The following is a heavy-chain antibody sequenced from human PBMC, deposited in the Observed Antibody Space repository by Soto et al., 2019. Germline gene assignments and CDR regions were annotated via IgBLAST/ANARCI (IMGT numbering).Heavy chain of an antibody. CDR2: IYWDDDK. CDR3: AHRVLRTVFGLVTTTAIYFDF. Sequence: QITLNESGPTVVRPTETLTLTCRFSGFSLTTSGVGVGWICQSPGKAPEWLALIYWDDDKRYSASLKSRLTITKDTSKNHVVLTVSDLDPTDTATYYCAHRVLRTVFGLVTTTAIYFDFWGQGTPVAVSS. CDR1: GFSLTTSGVG. D-gene: IGHD3-3*01. V-gene: IGHV2-5*02. J-gene: IGHJ4*02.